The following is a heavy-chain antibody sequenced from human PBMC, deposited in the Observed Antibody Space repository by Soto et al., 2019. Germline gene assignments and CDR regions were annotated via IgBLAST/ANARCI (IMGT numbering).Heavy chain of an antibody. D-gene: IGHD1-20*01. CDR3: AKDIDYKGDAFYI. J-gene: IGHJ3*02. CDR1: GFTFSSYA. CDR2: ISGSGGST. V-gene: IGHV3-23*01. Sequence: EVQLLESGGGLVQPGGSLRLSCAASGFTFSSYAMSWVRQAPGKGLEWVSAISGSGGSTYYADSVKGRFTISRDNSKNTLSLQMNSRRAEDTAVYYCAKDIDYKGDAFYIWGQGTMVTVSS.